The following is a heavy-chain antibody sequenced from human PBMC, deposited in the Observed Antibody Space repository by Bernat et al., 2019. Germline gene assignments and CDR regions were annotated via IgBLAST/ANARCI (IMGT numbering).Heavy chain of an antibody. CDR3: ARYSSSSSFDF. D-gene: IGHD6-6*01. Sequence: EVQLVESGGGLVQPGGSLKLSCATSGFPFSGSAMHWVRQASGKGLEWVGRIRSKANSYATAYAASVKGRFTISRDDSKNTAYLQMNSLKTEDTAIHYCARYSSSSSFDFWGQGSLVTVSS. V-gene: IGHV3-73*02. J-gene: IGHJ4*02. CDR1: GFPFSGSA. CDR2: IRSKANSYAT.